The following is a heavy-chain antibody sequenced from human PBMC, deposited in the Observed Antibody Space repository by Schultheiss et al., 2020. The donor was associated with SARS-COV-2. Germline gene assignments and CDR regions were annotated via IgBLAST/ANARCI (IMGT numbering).Heavy chain of an antibody. J-gene: IGHJ6*02. CDR1: GYTFTSYD. Sequence: ASVKVSCKASGYTFTSYDINWVRQATGQGLEWMGWMNPNSGNTNYAQKLQGRVTMTTDTSTSTAYMELRSLRSDDTAVYYCARANLAYYDFWSGYYCYYYGMDVWGQGGTVTVAS. D-gene: IGHD3-3*01. V-gene: IGHV1-18*01. CDR2: MNPNSGNT. CDR3: ARANLAYYDFWSGYYCYYYGMDV.